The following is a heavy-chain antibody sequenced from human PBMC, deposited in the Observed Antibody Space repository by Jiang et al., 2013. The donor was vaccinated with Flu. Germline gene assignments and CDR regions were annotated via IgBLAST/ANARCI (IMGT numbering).Heavy chain of an antibody. CDR3: AREGWGNSIVYFDY. D-gene: IGHD4-23*01. J-gene: IGHJ4*02. CDR1: GGTFSSYT. Sequence: SGAEVKKPGSSVKVSCKASGGTFSSYTISWVRQAPGQGLEWMGRIIPILGIANYAQKFQGRVTITADKSTSTAYMELSSLRSEDTAVYYCAREGWGNSIVYFDYWGQGTLVTVSS. CDR2: IIPILGIA. V-gene: IGHV1-69*04.